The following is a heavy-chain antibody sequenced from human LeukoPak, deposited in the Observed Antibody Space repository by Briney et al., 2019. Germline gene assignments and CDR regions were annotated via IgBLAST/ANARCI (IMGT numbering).Heavy chain of an antibody. D-gene: IGHD1-26*01. Sequence: ASETLSLTCTVYSGSMSSSTFYWVWIRQPPKKGLEWIGTIYYTGSTYYNPSLKSRLTISIDTSKNQFSLKLTSVTAADTAVYYCARRALYSNYYHGMDVWGQGTPVTVSS. CDR2: IYYTGST. CDR3: ARRALYSNYYHGMDV. CDR1: SGSMSSSTFY. V-gene: IGHV4-39*01. J-gene: IGHJ6*02.